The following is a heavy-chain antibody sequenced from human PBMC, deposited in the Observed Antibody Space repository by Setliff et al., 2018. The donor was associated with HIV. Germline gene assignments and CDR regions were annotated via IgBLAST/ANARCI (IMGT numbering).Heavy chain of an antibody. CDR1: GYSFTSYA. Sequence: SVKVSCKASGYSFTSYAISWVRQAPGQGLEWMGGIIPIFGTANYAQKFQGRVTITADESTSTAYMELSSLRSEDTAVYYCARRAADGYNYLYYYYGMDVWGQGTTVTVSS. CDR3: ARRAADGYNYLYYYYGMDV. D-gene: IGHD5-12*01. J-gene: IGHJ6*02. CDR2: IIPIFGTA. V-gene: IGHV1-69*13.